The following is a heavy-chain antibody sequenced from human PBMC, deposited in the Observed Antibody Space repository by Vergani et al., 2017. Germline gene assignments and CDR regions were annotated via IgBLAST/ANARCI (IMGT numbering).Heavy chain of an antibody. D-gene: IGHD2-21*02. Sequence: QVQLQQWGAGLLKPSETLSLTCTVSGGSISSYYWSWIRQPPGKGLEWIGYIYYSGSTNYNPSLKSRVTISVDTSKNQFSLKLSSVTAADTAVYYCGRNPYCGGDCYSDAFDIWGQGTMVTVSS. CDR2: IYYSGST. J-gene: IGHJ3*02. CDR3: GRNPYCGGDCYSDAFDI. CDR1: GGSISSYY. V-gene: IGHV4-59*01.